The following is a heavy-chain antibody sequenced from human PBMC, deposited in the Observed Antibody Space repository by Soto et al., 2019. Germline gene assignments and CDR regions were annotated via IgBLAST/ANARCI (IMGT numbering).Heavy chain of an antibody. J-gene: IGHJ5*02. V-gene: IGHV1-46*03. Sequence: ASVKVSCKASGYTFTSYYMHWVRQAPGQGLEWMGIINPSGGSTSYAQKFQGRVTMTRDTSTSTVYMELSSLRSEDTAVYYCAREPTYYYDSSGFDPWGQGTLVTVSS. CDR1: GYTFTSYY. D-gene: IGHD3-22*01. CDR3: AREPTYYYDSSGFDP. CDR2: INPSGGST.